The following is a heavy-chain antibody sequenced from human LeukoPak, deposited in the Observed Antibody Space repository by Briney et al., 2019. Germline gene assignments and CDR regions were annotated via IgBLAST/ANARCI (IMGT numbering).Heavy chain of an antibody. Sequence: SETLSLTCTVTGGSISSYSWSWIRQPPGKGLEWIGSIYYSGSTNYNPSLKSRVTMSVDTSKNQFSLKLSSVTAADTAVYYCARHGGESIVALILHAFDIWGQGTLVTVSS. D-gene: IGHD5-12*01. CDR2: IYYSGST. CDR3: ARHGGESIVALILHAFDI. V-gene: IGHV4-59*08. J-gene: IGHJ4*02. CDR1: GGSISSYS.